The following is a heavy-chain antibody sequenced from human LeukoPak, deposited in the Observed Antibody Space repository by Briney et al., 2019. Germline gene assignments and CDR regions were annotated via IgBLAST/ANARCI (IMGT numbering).Heavy chain of an antibody. V-gene: IGHV1-69*04. Sequence: GASVKVSCKASGGTFSSYAISWVRQAPGQGLEWMERIIPILDIANYAQKFQGRVTITADKSTSTAYMELSSLRSEDTAVYYCARDLGYGDFRGWGQGTLVTVSS. J-gene: IGHJ4*02. CDR3: ARDLGYGDFRG. CDR1: GGTFSSYA. CDR2: IIPILDIA. D-gene: IGHD4-17*01.